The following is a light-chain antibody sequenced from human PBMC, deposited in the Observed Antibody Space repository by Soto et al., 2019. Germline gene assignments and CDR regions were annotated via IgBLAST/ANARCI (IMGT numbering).Light chain of an antibody. CDR3: QQYYTTPYT. J-gene: IGKJ2*01. CDR2: WAS. Sequence: DIVMTQSPDSLAVSLGERATINCKSSQSVLHSSNNKNYLSWYQLKPGQPPKLLIYWASTRESGVPDRFSGSGSGTDFTLTINSLQAEDVAVYYCQQYYTTPYTFGQGTKLEIK. CDR1: QSVLHSSNNKNY. V-gene: IGKV4-1*01.